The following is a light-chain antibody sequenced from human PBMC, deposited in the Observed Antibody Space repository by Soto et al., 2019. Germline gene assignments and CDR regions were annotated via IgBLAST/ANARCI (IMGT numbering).Light chain of an antibody. CDR2: GAS. CDR3: QQYGSSPFT. J-gene: IGKJ3*01. CDR1: QTDSSKN. V-gene: IGKV3-20*01. Sequence: DIVLTQSPGTLSFSPGERATLSCRASQTDSSKNLAWYQQNRGQAPRLLIYGASSRAAPIPDRFRVSGSGTDFTLIISSVAPEDFAVYYFQQYGSSPFTFGPGTAVDL.